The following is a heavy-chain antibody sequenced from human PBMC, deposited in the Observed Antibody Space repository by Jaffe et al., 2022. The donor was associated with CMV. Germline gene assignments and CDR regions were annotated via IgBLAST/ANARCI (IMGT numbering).Heavy chain of an antibody. D-gene: IGHD6-13*01. Sequence: EVQLVETGGGLIQPGGSLRLSCAASGFTVSSNYMSWVRQAPGKGLEWVSVIYSGGSTYYADSVKGRFTISRDNSKNTLYLQMNSLRAEDTAVYYCARGGEDGYSSSWVPGWFDPWGQGTLVTVSS. V-gene: IGHV3-53*02. J-gene: IGHJ5*02. CDR1: GFTVSSNY. CDR2: IYSGGST. CDR3: ARGGEDGYSSSWVPGWFDP.